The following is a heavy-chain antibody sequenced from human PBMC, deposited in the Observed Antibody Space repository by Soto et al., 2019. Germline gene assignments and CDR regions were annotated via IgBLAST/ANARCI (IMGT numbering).Heavy chain of an antibody. V-gene: IGHV1-18*01. D-gene: IGHD6-19*01. CDR1: GYTFTSYG. J-gene: IGHJ5*02. Sequence: ASVKVSCKASGYTFTSYGISWVRQAPGQGLEWMGWIRAYNGNTHYAQKLQGRVTMTTDKSTSTAYLELRSLRSDDTAVDYCARRIAVAGGGWFDPWGQGTLVTVSS. CDR2: IRAYNGNT. CDR3: ARRIAVAGGGWFDP.